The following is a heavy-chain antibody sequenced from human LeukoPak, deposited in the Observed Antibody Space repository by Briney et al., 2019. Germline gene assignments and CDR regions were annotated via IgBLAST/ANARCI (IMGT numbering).Heavy chain of an antibody. J-gene: IGHJ4*02. CDR3: AKGYYDYVWGSYYFDY. V-gene: IGHV3-23*01. Sequence: GGSLRLSCAASGFTFSSYAMSWVRQAPGKGLEWVSAISGSGGSTYYADSVKGRFTISRDDSRDTLYLQMNSLRAEDTAVYYCAKGYYDYVWGSYYFDYWGQGTLVTVSS. D-gene: IGHD3-16*01. CDR2: ISGSGGST. CDR1: GFTFSSYA.